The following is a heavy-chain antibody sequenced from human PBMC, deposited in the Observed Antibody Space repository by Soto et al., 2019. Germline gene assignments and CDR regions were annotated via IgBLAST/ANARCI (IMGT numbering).Heavy chain of an antibody. CDR2: ISPYNGDT. V-gene: IGHV1-18*01. CDR1: GYNFINYA. Sequence: QVLLVQSGAQMKKSGTSVKVSCKASGYNFINYAITWVRQAPGQGLEWMGWISPYNGDTDYARKFQGRVTVTTDTSTRTAYMELRSLTSDDTAVYYCAREAGSGSYYPEDYWGQGTLITVSS. J-gene: IGHJ4*02. D-gene: IGHD1-26*01. CDR3: AREAGSGSYYPEDY.